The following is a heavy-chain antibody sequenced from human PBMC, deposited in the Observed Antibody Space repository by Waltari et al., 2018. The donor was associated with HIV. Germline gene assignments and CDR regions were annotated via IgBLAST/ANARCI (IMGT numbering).Heavy chain of an antibody. D-gene: IGHD5-12*01. J-gene: IGHJ4*01. Sequence: EVQLVESGGGLVQPGRSFSLSCDASGFPFDDYGMHWVRQAPGEGLGWVSGISGNSGSLGYADSVNGRFTSSRDNARNSLYLQLNSLRTEDTAVYYCVKLKSSGHDFGYFDYWGHGTLVTVSS. V-gene: IGHV3-9*01. CDR2: ISGNSGSL. CDR1: GFPFDDYG. CDR3: VKLKSSGHDFGYFDY.